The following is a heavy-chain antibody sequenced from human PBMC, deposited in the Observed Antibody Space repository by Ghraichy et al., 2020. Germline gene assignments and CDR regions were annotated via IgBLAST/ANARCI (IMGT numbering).Heavy chain of an antibody. CDR3: ARDGDYSSGYFDY. CDR2: IYHSGST. CDR1: GYSISSGYY. V-gene: IGHV4-38-2*02. Sequence: SETLSLTCTVSGYSISSGYYWGWIRQPPGKGLEWIGSIYHSGSTYYNPSLKSRVTISVDTSKNQFSLKLSSVTAADTAVYYCARDGDYSSGYFDYRGQGTLVTVSS. D-gene: IGHD6-19*01. J-gene: IGHJ4*02.